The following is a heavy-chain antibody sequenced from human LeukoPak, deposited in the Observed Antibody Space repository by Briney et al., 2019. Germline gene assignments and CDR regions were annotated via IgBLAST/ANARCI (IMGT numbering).Heavy chain of an antibody. Sequence: KPGGSLRLSCAASGLTFSSYSMNWVRQAPGKGLEWVSSISSSSSYIYYADSVKGRFTISRDNAKNSLYLQMNSLRAEDTAVYYCARETVAVAGSGYYYYMDVWGKGTTVTVSS. CDR1: GLTFSSYS. CDR2: ISSSSSYI. CDR3: ARETVAVAGSGYYYYMDV. J-gene: IGHJ6*03. D-gene: IGHD6-19*01. V-gene: IGHV3-21*01.